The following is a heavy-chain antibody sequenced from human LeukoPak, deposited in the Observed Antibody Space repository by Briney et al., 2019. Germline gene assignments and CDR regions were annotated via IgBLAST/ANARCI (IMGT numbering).Heavy chain of an antibody. J-gene: IGHJ4*02. CDR3: ARSTAGNIDY. Sequence: PGGSLRLSCSASGFTFSSYAMHWVRQAPGKGLEYVSAISSNGGSTYYADSVKGRFTISRDNSKNTLYLQMNSLRAEDTAVYYCARSTAGNIDYWGQGTLVTVSS. V-gene: IGHV3-64*04. CDR2: ISSNGGST. CDR1: GFTFSSYA. D-gene: IGHD2/OR15-2a*01.